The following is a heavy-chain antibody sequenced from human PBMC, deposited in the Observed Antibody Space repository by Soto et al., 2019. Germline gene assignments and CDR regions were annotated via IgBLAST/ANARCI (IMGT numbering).Heavy chain of an antibody. D-gene: IGHD2-15*01. V-gene: IGHV3-7*05. CDR1: GFTFNNYY. Sequence: EVQLVESGRGLVQPGGSLRLSCAASGFTFNNYYMVWVRQAPGRGLEWVANINQDGSAKYYVDSVKSRFTISRDNAKSSLYLQINSLRAEDTATYYCGRGFGGTHWGQGSLVTVSS. CDR2: INQDGSAK. J-gene: IGHJ4*02. CDR3: GRGFGGTH.